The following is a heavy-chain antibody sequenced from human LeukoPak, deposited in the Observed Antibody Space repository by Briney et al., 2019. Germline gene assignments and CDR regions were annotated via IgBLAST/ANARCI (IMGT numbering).Heavy chain of an antibody. CDR2: MYYSGGT. V-gene: IGHV4-39*07. Sequence: SETLSLTCTVSGGSISSSSYYWGWIRQPPGKGLEWIGSMYYSGGTYYNPSLKSRVTISVDTSKNQFSLKLSSVTAADTAVYYCARDYSSSSYFDYWGQGTLVTVSS. J-gene: IGHJ4*02. CDR1: GGSISSSSYY. D-gene: IGHD6-6*01. CDR3: ARDYSSSSYFDY.